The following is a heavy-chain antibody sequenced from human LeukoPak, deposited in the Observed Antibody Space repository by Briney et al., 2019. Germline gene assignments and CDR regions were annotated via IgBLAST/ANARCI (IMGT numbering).Heavy chain of an antibody. CDR3: ARRRYSGYVPFDY. V-gene: IGHV4-39*01. D-gene: IGHD5-12*01. Sequence: IPSETLSLNCTVSGVSISSSSYYWGWIRQPPGKGLEWIGTFYYSGSTYYNPSLKSRVTISVDTSKNQFSLKLSSVTAADTAVYYCARRRYSGYVPFDYWGQGTLVTVFS. CDR2: FYYSGST. CDR1: GVSISSSSYY. J-gene: IGHJ4*02.